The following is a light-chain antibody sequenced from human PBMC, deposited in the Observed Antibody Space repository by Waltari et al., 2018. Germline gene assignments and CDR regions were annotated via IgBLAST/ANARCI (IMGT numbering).Light chain of an antibody. CDR2: EVT. Sequence: QSALTQPPSASGSPGQSVTISCTGTSSDIGDYNYVFWYQQHPGKAPKLMIYEVTKRPSGVPDRFSGSKSGNTASLTVSGLQAEDEADYYCSSYGGSNNLLFGGGTKLTVL. J-gene: IGLJ2*01. CDR3: SSYGGSNNLL. CDR1: SSDIGDYNY. V-gene: IGLV2-8*01.